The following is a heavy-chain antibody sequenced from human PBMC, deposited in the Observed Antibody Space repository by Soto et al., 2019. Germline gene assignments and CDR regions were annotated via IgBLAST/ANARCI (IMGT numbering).Heavy chain of an antibody. CDR2: ISPDGRSS. CDR3: SSWELPRATDFDF. J-gene: IGHJ3*01. CDR1: GFTFSTCW. D-gene: IGHD1-26*01. Sequence: GGSLRLSCEVSGFTFSTCWMHWVRQIPGKGLVWVSRISPDGRSSVYADSVRGRFTISRDNARNTLYLQMSSLRVEDTAVYYCSSWELPRATDFDFWGQGTMVTVSS. V-gene: IGHV3-74*01.